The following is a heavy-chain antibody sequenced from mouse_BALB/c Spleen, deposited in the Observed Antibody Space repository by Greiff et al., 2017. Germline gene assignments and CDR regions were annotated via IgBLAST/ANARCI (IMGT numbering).Heavy chain of an antibody. D-gene: IGHD3-1*01. Sequence: QVQLQQSGAELAKPGASVKMSCKASGYTFTSYWMHWVKQRPGQGLEWIGYINPSTGYTEYNQKFKDKATLTADKSSSTAYMQLSSLTSEDSAVYYCARYPQSLGSSGHVYAMDYWGQGTSVTVSS. J-gene: IGHJ4*01. CDR3: ARYPQSLGSSGHVYAMDY. CDR1: GYTFTSYW. CDR2: INPSTGYT. V-gene: IGHV1-7*01.